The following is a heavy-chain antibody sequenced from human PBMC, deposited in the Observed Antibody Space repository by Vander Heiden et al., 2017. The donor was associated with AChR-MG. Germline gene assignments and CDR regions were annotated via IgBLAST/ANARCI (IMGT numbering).Heavy chain of an antibody. J-gene: IGHJ6*02. CDR1: GFTFSNAW. D-gene: IGHD1-26*01. Sequence: EVQLVESGGGLVKPGGSLRLSCAASGFTFSNAWMSWVRQAPGKGLEWVGRIKSKTDGGTTDYAAPVKGRFTISRDDSKNTLYLQMNSLKTEDTAVYYCTTDPVGATDGMDVWGQGTTVTVSS. CDR2: IKSKTDGGTT. CDR3: TTDPVGATDGMDV. V-gene: IGHV3-15*01.